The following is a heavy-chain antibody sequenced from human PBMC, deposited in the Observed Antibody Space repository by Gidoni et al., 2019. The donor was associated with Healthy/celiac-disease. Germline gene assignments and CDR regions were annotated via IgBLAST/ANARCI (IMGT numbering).Heavy chain of an antibody. D-gene: IGHD2-8*02. V-gene: IGHV4-34*01. CDR1: GGSFSGYY. CDR2: INHSGST. Sequence: QVQLQQWGAGLLKPSETLSLTCAVYGGSFSGYYWSWIRQPPGKGLEWIGEINHSGSTNYNPSLKSRVTISVDTSKNQFSLKLSSVTAADTAVYYCARLYGGVQFRWGQGTLVTVSS. CDR3: ARLYGGVQFR. J-gene: IGHJ4*02.